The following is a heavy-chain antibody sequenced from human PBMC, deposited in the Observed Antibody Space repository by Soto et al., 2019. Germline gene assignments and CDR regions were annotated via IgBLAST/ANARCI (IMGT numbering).Heavy chain of an antibody. J-gene: IGHJ4*02. CDR3: ARDFYGGFSYGPGDN. Sequence: GGSLRLSCVASGFTFWGDWMSWVRQAPGKGLELVANIKQDGSAKQYLDSVRGRFTISRDNSKNSVYLQMNSLRAEDTALYYCARDFYGGFSYGPGDNWGQGTLVTVSS. D-gene: IGHD2-15*01. CDR1: GFTFWGDW. CDR2: IKQDGSAK. V-gene: IGHV3-7*01.